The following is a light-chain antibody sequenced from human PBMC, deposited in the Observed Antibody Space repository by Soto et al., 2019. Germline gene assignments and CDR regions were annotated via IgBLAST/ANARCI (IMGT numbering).Light chain of an antibody. J-gene: IGKJ1*01. V-gene: IGKV1-5*03. CDR3: QQYESYPWT. CDR2: KSS. Sequence: DIQMTQSPSSLSASVGDRVTITCQASQGIGNYLNWYQQKVGKAPKLLIYKSSPLQSGVPARFSGSGSGTEFTLTISSLQPDDFATYYCQQYESYPWTFGQGTKVDIK. CDR1: QGIGNY.